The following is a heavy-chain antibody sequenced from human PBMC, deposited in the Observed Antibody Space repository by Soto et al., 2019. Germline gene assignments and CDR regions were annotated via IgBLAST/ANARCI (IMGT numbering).Heavy chain of an antibody. Sequence: GGSLRLSCAASGFTFSSYSMNWVRQAPGKGPEWVSYISSSSSTIYYADSVKGRFTISRDNAKNSLYLQMNSLRAEDTAVYYCARDLNYGLFDYWGQGTPVTVSS. V-gene: IGHV3-48*01. J-gene: IGHJ4*02. CDR1: GFTFSSYS. CDR2: ISSSSSTI. D-gene: IGHD4-17*01. CDR3: ARDLNYGLFDY.